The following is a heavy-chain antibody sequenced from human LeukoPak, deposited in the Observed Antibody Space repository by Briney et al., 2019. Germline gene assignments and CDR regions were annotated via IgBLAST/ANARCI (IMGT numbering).Heavy chain of an antibody. Sequence: SQTLSLTCAVSGGSISSGGYSWSWIRQPPGKGLEWIGHIYTSGTTNYNPSLKSRVTMSIDTSKNQFSLKLSSITAADTAVYYCARGGYYGSGNDFRFDPWGQGTLVTVSS. CDR2: IYTSGTT. J-gene: IGHJ5*02. CDR1: GGSISSGGYS. CDR3: ARGGYYGSGNDFRFDP. D-gene: IGHD3-10*01. V-gene: IGHV4-30-4*07.